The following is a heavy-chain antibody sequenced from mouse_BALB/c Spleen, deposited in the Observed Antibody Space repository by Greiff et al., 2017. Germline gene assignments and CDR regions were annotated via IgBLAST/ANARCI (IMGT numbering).Heavy chain of an antibody. Sequence: LQQSGPGLVKPSQSLSLTCTVTGYSITSDYAWNWIRQFPGNKLEWMGYISYSGSTSYNPSLKSRISITRDTSKNQFFLQLNSVTTEDTATYYCARGWVRRRDYYAMDYWGQGTSVTVSS. CDR3: ARGWVRRRDYYAMDY. CDR2: ISYSGST. CDR1: GYSITSDYA. J-gene: IGHJ4*01. D-gene: IGHD2-2*01. V-gene: IGHV3-2*02.